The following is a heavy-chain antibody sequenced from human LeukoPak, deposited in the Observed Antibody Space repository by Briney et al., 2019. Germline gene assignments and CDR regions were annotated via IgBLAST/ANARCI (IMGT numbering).Heavy chain of an antibody. J-gene: IGHJ4*02. D-gene: IGHD5-24*01. CDR3: ARHSHRDGYNCFDY. CDR2: IYYSGST. CDR1: GGSISSSSYY. Sequence: SETLSLTCTVSGGSISSSSYYWGWIRQPPGKGLEGIGSIYYSGSTYYNPSLKSRVTISVDTSKNQFSLKLSSVTAADTAVYYCARHSHRDGYNCFDYWGQGTLVTVSS. V-gene: IGHV4-39*01.